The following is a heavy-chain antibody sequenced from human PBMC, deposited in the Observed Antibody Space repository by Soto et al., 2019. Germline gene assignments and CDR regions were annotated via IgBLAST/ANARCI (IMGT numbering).Heavy chain of an antibody. J-gene: IGHJ4*02. CDR3: AREAGSGDYFDY. CDR2: IFYSGST. V-gene: IGHV4-31*02. Sequence: YWTWIRQHPGKGLEWIGYIFYSGSTFHNPSLKSRVTISVDTSKNQFSLELSSVTAADTAVYYCAREAGSGDYFDYWGQGTLVTVSS. D-gene: IGHD1-26*01. CDR1: Y.